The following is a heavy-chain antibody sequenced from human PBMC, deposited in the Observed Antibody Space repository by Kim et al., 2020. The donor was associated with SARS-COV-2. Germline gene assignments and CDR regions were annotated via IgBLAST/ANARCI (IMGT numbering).Heavy chain of an antibody. CDR3: ARGHKDAYNYAY. CDR2: IYYSGST. D-gene: IGHD3-16*01. V-gene: IGHV4-39*07. Sequence: SETLSLTCTVSGDSISSSIYYWGWIRQPPGKGLEWIGSIYYSGSTYYNPSLESRVTISVDTSKKLFSLKLSSVTAADTAMYYCARGHKDAYNYAYWGQGTLVTVSS. J-gene: IGHJ4*02. CDR1: GDSISSSIYY.